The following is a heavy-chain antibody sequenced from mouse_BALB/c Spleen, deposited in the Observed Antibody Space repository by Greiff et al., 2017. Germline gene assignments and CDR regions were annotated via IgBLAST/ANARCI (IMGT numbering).Heavy chain of an antibody. J-gene: IGHJ4*01. V-gene: IGHV5-9-4*01. Sequence: EVNVVESGGGLVKPGGSLKLSCAASGFTFSSYAMSWVRQSPEKRLEWVAEISSGGSYTYYPDTVTGRFTISRDNAKNTLYLEMSSLRSEDTAMYYCARGDGYFAMDYWGQGTSVTVSS. CDR3: ARGDGYFAMDY. CDR1: GFTFSSYA. D-gene: IGHD2-3*01. CDR2: ISSGGSYT.